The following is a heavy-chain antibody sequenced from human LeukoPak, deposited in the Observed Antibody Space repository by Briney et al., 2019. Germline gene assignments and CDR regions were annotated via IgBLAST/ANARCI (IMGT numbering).Heavy chain of an antibody. J-gene: IGHJ6*03. CDR1: GFTFSDYY. CDR2: ISSSSSYI. V-gene: IGHV3-11*06. Sequence: GGSLRLSCAASGFTFSDYYMSWIRQAPGKGLEWVSSISSSSSYIYYADSVKGRFTISRDNAKNSLYLQMNSLRAEDTAVYYCARDSPRYYYMDVWGKGTTVTVSS. D-gene: IGHD3-9*01. CDR3: ARDSPRYYYMDV.